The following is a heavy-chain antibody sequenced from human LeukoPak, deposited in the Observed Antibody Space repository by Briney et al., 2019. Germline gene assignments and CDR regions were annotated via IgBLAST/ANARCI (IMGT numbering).Heavy chain of an antibody. J-gene: IGHJ4*02. V-gene: IGHV1-69*04. CDR3: ARAHFPSSCGSSWYGGNDY. Sequence: GSSVKVSCKASGGTFSSYAISWVRQAPGQGLEWMGKIIPILGIANYAQKFQGRVTITADKSTSTAYMELSSLRSEDTAVYYCARAHFPSSCGSSWYGGNDYWGQGTLVTVSS. CDR1: GGTFSSYA. CDR2: IIPILGIA. D-gene: IGHD6-13*01.